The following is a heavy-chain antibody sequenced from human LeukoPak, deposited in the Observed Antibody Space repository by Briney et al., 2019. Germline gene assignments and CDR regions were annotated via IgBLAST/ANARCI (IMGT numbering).Heavy chain of an antibody. CDR1: GFTVSSNY. V-gene: IGHV3-53*01. J-gene: IGHJ4*02. D-gene: IGHD1-26*01. CDR3: ARASGSYGGFDY. Sequence: PGGSLRLSCAASGFTVSSNYMTCVRQAPGKGLEWVSVIYSGGSTYYADSVKGRFTISRDNSKNTLYLQMNSLRAEDTAVYYCARASGSYGGFDYWGQGTLVTVSS. CDR2: IYSGGST.